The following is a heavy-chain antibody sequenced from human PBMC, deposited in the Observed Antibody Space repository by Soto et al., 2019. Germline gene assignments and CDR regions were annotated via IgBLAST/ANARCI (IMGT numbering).Heavy chain of an antibody. D-gene: IGHD1-1*01. Sequence: GESLKISCKGSGYSFTSYWISWMRQMPGKGLEWMGRIDPSDSYTNYSPSFQGHVTISADKSISTAYLQWSSLKASDTAMYYCARHVVAARGWVEEPLWGQGTLVTVSS. CDR1: GYSFTSYW. CDR2: IDPSDSYT. J-gene: IGHJ4*02. CDR3: ARHVVAARGWVEEPL. V-gene: IGHV5-10-1*01.